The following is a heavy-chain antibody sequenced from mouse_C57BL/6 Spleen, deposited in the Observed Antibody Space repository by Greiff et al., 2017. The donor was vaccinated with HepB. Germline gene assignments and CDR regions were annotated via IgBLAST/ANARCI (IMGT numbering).Heavy chain of an antibody. J-gene: IGHJ2*01. CDR2: INPSTGGT. CDR3: ARTGFFDY. V-gene: IGHV1-42*01. D-gene: IGHD4-1*01. CDR1: GYSFTGYY. Sequence: EVQGVESGPELVKPGALVKISCKASGYSFTGYYMNWVKQSPEKSLEWIGEINPSTGGTTYNQKFKAKATLTVDKSSSTAYMQLKSLTSEDSAVYYCARTGFFDYWGQGTTLTVSS.